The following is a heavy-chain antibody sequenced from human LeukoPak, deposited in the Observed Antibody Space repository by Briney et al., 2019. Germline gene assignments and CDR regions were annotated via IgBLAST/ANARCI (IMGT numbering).Heavy chain of an antibody. CDR2: IYYSGST. J-gene: IGHJ4*02. CDR1: GGSISYYY. D-gene: IGHD3-3*01. Sequence: RPSETLSLTCTVSGGSISYYYWSWIRQPPGKGLEWIGYIYYSGSTNYNPSLKSRVTISVDTSKNQFSLKLSSVTAADTAVYYCARDQASYYDFWSGYYDWGQGTLVTVSS. CDR3: ARDQASYYDFWSGYYD. V-gene: IGHV4-59*01.